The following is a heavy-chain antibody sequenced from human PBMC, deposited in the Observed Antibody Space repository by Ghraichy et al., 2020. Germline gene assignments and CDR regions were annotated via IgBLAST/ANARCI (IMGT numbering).Heavy chain of an antibody. D-gene: IGHD2-8*02. CDR3: ARGSDSGTATLHETDD. CDR2: ISSSGRTI. Sequence: GGSLRLSCVASGFTFSYYSMNWVRQAPGKGLECVAYISSSGRTIYYTDSVEGRFTISRDNAKNSLSVQMNSLRDEDTAVYYCARGSDSGTATLHETDDWGHGTTVTVSS. J-gene: IGHJ6*02. CDR1: GFTFSYYS. V-gene: IGHV3-48*02.